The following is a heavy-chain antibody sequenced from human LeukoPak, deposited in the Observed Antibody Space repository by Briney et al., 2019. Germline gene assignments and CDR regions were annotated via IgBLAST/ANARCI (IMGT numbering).Heavy chain of an antibody. J-gene: IGHJ6*02. CDR2: IYYSGST. Sequence: SETLSLTCTVSGGSISSYYWSWIRQPPGRGLEWIGYIYYSGSTNYNPSLKSRVTISVDTSKNQFSLKLSSVTAADTAVYYCARDHYYYGMDVWGQGTTVTVSS. CDR1: GGSISSYY. CDR3: ARDHYYYGMDV. V-gene: IGHV4-59*08.